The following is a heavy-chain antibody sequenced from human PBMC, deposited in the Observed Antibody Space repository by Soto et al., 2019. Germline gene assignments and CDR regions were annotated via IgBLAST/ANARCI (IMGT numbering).Heavy chain of an antibody. CDR1: GLKFSDAW. J-gene: IGHJ5*02. D-gene: IGHD3-22*01. V-gene: IGHV3-15*07. Sequence: EVQLAESGGDLVKPGGSLRLSCVVSGLKFSDAWMNWVRQAPGKGLEWVGRMKSYGSGGAVDYAAPVKGRFTISRDDPKNTLYLQMNSLKTDDTGMYFCAWDSSGYYRPASWGQGTLVTVSS. CDR3: AWDSSGYYRPAS. CDR2: MKSYGSGGAV.